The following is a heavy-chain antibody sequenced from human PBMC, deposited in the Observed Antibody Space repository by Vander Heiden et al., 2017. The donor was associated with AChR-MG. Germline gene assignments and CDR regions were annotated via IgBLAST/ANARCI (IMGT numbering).Heavy chain of an antibody. Sequence: QVQLVQSGAEVKTPGSSVKVSCKASGGTFSSYAISWVRQAPGQGLEWMGGIIPIFGTANYAQKFQGRVTITADKSTSTAYMELSSLRSEDTAVYYCARSAVAAIFAANEYGMDVWGQGTTVTVSS. V-gene: IGHV1-69*06. D-gene: IGHD2-15*01. CDR3: ARSAVAAIFAANEYGMDV. CDR1: GGTFSSYA. J-gene: IGHJ6*02. CDR2: IIPIFGTA.